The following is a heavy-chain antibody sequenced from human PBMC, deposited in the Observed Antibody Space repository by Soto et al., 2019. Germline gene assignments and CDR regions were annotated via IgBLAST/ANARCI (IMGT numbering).Heavy chain of an antibody. Sequence: SETLSLTCPVSDDSIIPDKYYWGWIRHPPGKGLEWIGSIYYRGNAYYNPSLQTRVTISLDKSKSQFSLKLNSVTAADSAVYFCARLEGPATFSYYFDFWGPGALVTVSS. J-gene: IGHJ4*02. V-gene: IGHV4-39*01. D-gene: IGHD3-3*01. CDR1: DDSIIPDKYY. CDR3: ARLEGPATFSYYFDF. CDR2: IYYRGNA.